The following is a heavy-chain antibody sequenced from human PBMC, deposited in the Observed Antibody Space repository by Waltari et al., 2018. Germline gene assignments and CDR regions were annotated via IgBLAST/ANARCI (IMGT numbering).Heavy chain of an antibody. Sequence: QVQLQQWGAGLLKPSETLSLTCAVYGGSFSGYYWSWIRQPPGKGLEWIGEINHSGSTNYNPSLKSRVTISVDTSKNQFSLKLSSVTAADTAVYYCARAPAKGYCSSTSCSGGMDVWGHGTTVTVSS. CDR3: ARAPAKGYCSSTSCSGGMDV. CDR1: GGSFSGYY. J-gene: IGHJ6*02. V-gene: IGHV4-34*01. CDR2: INHSGST. D-gene: IGHD2-2*01.